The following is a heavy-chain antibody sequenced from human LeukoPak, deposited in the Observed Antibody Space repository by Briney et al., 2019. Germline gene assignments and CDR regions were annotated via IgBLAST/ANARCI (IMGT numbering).Heavy chain of an antibody. CDR3: AGEIHCSGGSCYNEFDY. CDR2: INPNSGGT. Sequence: ASVKVSCKASGYTFTGYYIHWVRQAPGQGLEWMGWINPNSGGTNYAQKFQGRVTMTRDTSMSTAYMALSRLRSDDTAVYYCAGEIHCSGGSCYNEFDYWGQGTLVTVSS. J-gene: IGHJ4*02. D-gene: IGHD2-15*01. CDR1: GYTFTGYY. V-gene: IGHV1-2*02.